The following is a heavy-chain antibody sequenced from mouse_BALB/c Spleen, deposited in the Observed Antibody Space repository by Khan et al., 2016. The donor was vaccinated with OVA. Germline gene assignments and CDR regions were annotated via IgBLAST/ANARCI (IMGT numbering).Heavy chain of an antibody. D-gene: IGHD1-1*02. J-gene: IGHJ2*01. V-gene: IGHV1-20*02. Sequence: EVQLQQSGPELVKPGASVKISCTASGYSFTGYFMNWVMQSHGKSLEWIGRINPHIGEAFYNQKFKGKATLTVDESARTAHMELRSLASEASAVYDCARKKGSDLDYWGQGTTLTVSS. CDR3: ARKKGSDLDY. CDR2: INPHIGEA. CDR1: GYSFTGYF.